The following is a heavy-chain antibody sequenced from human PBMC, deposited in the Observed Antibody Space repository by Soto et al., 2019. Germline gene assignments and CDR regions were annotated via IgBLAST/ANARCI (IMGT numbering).Heavy chain of an antibody. Sequence: GGSLRLSCAASGFTFSSYAMSWVRQAPGKGLEWVSAISGSGGSTYYADSVKGRFTISRDNSKNTLYLQMNSLRAEDTAVYYCAKATPPAMAYDILTGYYKRSVVAYFDYWGQGTLVTVSS. CDR1: GFTFSSYA. V-gene: IGHV3-23*01. CDR2: ISGSGGST. D-gene: IGHD3-9*01. CDR3: AKATPPAMAYDILTGYYKRSVVAYFDY. J-gene: IGHJ4*02.